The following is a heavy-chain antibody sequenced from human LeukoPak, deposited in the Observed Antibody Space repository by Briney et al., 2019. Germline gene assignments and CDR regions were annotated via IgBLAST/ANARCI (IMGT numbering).Heavy chain of an antibody. J-gene: IGHJ6*03. CDR1: GFTFSSYS. Sequence: GGSLGLSCAASGFTFSSYSFNWVRQAPGKGLEWVAFIRYDGSNKYYADSVKGRFTISRDNSKNTLYLQMNSLRAEDTAVYYCAKDAATGYYYYYMDVWGKGTTVTISS. CDR2: IRYDGSNK. D-gene: IGHD1-26*01. V-gene: IGHV3-30*02. CDR3: AKDAATGYYYYYMDV.